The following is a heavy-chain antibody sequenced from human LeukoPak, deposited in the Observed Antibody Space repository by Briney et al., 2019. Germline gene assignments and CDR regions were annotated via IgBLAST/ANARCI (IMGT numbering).Heavy chain of an antibody. CDR1: GYTFTSYG. V-gene: IGHV1-18*01. D-gene: IGHD1-7*01. Sequence: ASVKVSCKASGYTFTSYGISWVRQAPGQGLEWMGWISAYNGNKNYAHKLQGRFTMTTDTSTSTVYMEMRSLRSDDTAVYYCARTNWNLQEDGNWFDPWGQGTLVTVSS. J-gene: IGHJ5*02. CDR3: ARTNWNLQEDGNWFDP. CDR2: ISAYNGNK.